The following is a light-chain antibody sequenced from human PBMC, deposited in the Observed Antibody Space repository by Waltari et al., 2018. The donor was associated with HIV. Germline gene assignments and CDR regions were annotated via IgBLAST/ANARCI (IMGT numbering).Light chain of an antibody. V-gene: IGLV2-14*03. CDR3: TSYTITRTVAL. J-gene: IGLJ2*01. Sequence: QSALTQPASVSGSPGQSITIPCPGTSSHIGGYDYVSWYQQYPGKAPKLLIYAVSNLYTGVVSRCSRAKSGHTASLIIAGLQAEDEADEYGTSYTITRTVALFGGGTRLTVL. CDR1: SSHIGGYDY. CDR2: AVS.